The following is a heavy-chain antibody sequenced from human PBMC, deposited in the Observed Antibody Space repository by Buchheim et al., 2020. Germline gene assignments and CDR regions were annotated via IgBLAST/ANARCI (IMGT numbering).Heavy chain of an antibody. CDR1: GFTFSSYA. J-gene: IGHJ4*02. CDR3: AKDGYNYMEYFDY. Sequence: QVQLVESGGGVVQPGRSLRLSCAASGFTFSSYAMHWVRQAPGKGLEWVAVISYDGSNKYYADSVKGRFTISRDNSKNTLYLQMNSLRAEDTAVYYCAKDGYNYMEYFDYWGQGTL. V-gene: IGHV3-30-3*01. CDR2: ISYDGSNK. D-gene: IGHD5-24*01.